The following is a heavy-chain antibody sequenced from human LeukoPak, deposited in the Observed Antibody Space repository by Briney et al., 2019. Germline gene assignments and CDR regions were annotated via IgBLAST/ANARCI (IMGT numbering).Heavy chain of an antibody. CDR2: ISSSSSTI. V-gene: IGHV3-48*01. CDR3: AKELIMRFDF. J-gene: IGHJ4*02. Sequence: PGGSLRLSCAASGFTFSSYAMSWVRQAPGKGLEWVSYISSSSSTIYYADSVKGRFTISRDNAKNPLYLQMNSLRAEDTAVYYCAKELIMRFDFWGQGTLVTVSS. D-gene: IGHD3-16*01. CDR1: GFTFSSYA.